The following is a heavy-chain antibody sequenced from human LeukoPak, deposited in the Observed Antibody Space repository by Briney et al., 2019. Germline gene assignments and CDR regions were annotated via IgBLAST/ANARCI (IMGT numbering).Heavy chain of an antibody. D-gene: IGHD5-24*01. CDR1: GGSISSSSYY. V-gene: IGHV4-39*01. J-gene: IGHJ4*02. Sequence: PSKTLSLTCTVSGGSISSSSYYWGWIRQPPGKGLEWIGSIYYSGSTYYNPSLKSRVTISVDTSKNQFSLKLSSVTAADTAVYYCAVPWRDGYFFDYWGQGTLVTVSS. CDR3: AVPWRDGYFFDY. CDR2: IYYSGST.